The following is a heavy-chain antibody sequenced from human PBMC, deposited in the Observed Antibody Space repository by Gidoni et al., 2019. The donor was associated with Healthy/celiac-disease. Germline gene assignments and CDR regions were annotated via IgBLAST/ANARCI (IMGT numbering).Heavy chain of an antibody. Sequence: QLQLQESGPGLVKPSETLSLTCTVSAGSISSSSYYWGWIRQPPGKGLEWIGSIYYSGSTYYNPSLKRRVTISVDTSKNQFSLKLSSVTAADTAVYYCARLLGARGSDYWGQGTLVTVSS. D-gene: IGHD1-26*01. CDR2: IYYSGST. CDR1: AGSISSSSYY. CDR3: ARLLGARGSDY. J-gene: IGHJ4*02. V-gene: IGHV4-39*01.